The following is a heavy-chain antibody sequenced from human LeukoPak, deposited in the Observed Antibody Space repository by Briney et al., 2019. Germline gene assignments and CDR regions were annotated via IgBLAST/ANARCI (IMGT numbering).Heavy chain of an antibody. Sequence: PGGSLRLSCAASGFTFSNYGMNWVRQAPGKGLEWVSGISGSGGSTYSADSVKGRFIISRDNSKNMLYLQMNSLRAEDTAVYYCARVPGGFYCSGGSCYFDYWGQGTLVTVSS. V-gene: IGHV3-23*01. CDR2: ISGSGGST. CDR3: ARVPGGFYCSGGSCYFDY. J-gene: IGHJ4*02. CDR1: GFTFSNYG. D-gene: IGHD2-15*01.